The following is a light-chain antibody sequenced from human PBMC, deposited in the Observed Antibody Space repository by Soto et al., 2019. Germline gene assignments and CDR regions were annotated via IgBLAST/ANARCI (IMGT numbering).Light chain of an antibody. CDR1: QSLSVNY. CDR3: QRYGSSPLIT. J-gene: IGKJ1*01. Sequence: EIVMTQSPATLSVSPGERATLSCRASQSLSVNYLAWYQQKPGQAPRLLIYAASSRAAGIPDRFSGSGSGTDFTLTISRLEPEDFAVYFCQRYGSSPLITFGQGTKVDIK. V-gene: IGKV3-20*01. CDR2: AAS.